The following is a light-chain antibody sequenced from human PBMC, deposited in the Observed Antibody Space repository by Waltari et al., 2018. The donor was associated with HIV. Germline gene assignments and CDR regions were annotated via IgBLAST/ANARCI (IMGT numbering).Light chain of an antibody. CDR3: QQYYTIGPT. Sequence: DIVMTQSPNSLAVSLGARATIHCRSSRSILYSSNHQYYLAWYQQKPGQSPKVLIYWASTRASGVPDRFSGSGSGTNFSLTISSLQSDDVALYYCQQYYTIGPTFGGGTKVE. CDR1: RSILYSSNHQYY. V-gene: IGKV4-1*01. J-gene: IGKJ4*01. CDR2: WAS.